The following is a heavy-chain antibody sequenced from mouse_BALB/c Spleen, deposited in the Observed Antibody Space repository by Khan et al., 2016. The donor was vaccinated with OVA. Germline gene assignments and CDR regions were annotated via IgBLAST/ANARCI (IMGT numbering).Heavy chain of an antibody. CDR1: GYTFSSYW. J-gene: IGHJ2*01. V-gene: IGHV1-7*01. Sequence: QIQLVQSGAEQAKPGASVKMSCKTSGYTFSSYWMHWVKQRPGQGLEWIGYINPTSGYTEYNEKFKDKATLSADKSSSTAYMQLPSLTSEDSAVYYCARDRIDYWGQGTTLTVSS. CDR2: INPTSGYT. CDR3: ARDRIDY.